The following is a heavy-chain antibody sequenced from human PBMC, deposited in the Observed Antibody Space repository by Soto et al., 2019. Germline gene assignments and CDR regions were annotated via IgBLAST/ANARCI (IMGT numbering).Heavy chain of an antibody. D-gene: IGHD3-16*01. CDR2: ISPGGDIR. CDR3: TRDPRITDF. Sequence: GALILAGAASGFIFTNFYMTWIRQAPGKGLELVSYISPGGDIRNYVDSVKGRFTISRDNNNRLVYLHMNSLRAEGKAVYYCTRDPRITDFWGQGTLVTVSS. V-gene: IGHV3-11*01. CDR1: GFIFTNFY. J-gene: IGHJ4*02.